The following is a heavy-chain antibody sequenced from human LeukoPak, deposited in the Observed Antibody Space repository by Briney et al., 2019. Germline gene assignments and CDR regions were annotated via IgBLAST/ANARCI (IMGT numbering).Heavy chain of an antibody. CDR2: ISYTGST. V-gene: IGHV4-39*01. D-gene: IGHD1-20*01. J-gene: IGHJ4*02. CDR3: ARRITGTTSDSFDY. CDR1: GGSISSNNYY. Sequence: SETLSLTCTVSGGSISSNNYYWGWIRQPPGKGLEWIGSISYTGSTYYNPSLKSRVTISVDTSRNQFSLKVSSLTAADTATYYCARRITGTTSDSFDYWGQGTLVTVSS.